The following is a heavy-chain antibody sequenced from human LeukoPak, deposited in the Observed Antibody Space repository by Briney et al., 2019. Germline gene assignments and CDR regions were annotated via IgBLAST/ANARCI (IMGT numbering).Heavy chain of an antibody. CDR1: GFTFSIYG. V-gene: IGHV3-30*18. Sequence: PGGSLTLSCGVSGFTFSIYGMQWARQAPGKGLEWVAVISYDGSNKYHADSVKGRFTISRDNYKNTLYLQMNSLRAVDTAVYYCAKFPGHVRHASSGYSSNWFDIWGQGTMVTVSS. J-gene: IGHJ3*02. CDR3: AKFPGHVRHASSGYSSNWFDI. CDR2: ISYDGSNK. D-gene: IGHD3-22*01.